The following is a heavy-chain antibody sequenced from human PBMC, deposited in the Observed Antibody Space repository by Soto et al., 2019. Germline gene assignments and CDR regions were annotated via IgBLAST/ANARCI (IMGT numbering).Heavy chain of an antibody. D-gene: IGHD1-26*01. CDR3: ARNHIVGATSVDY. J-gene: IGHJ4*02. Sequence: EVQLVESGGGLVQPGGSMRLSCAASGFTFSSYSMNWVRQAPGKGLEWVSYISSSSSTIYYADSVKGRFTISRDNAKNSLYLQMNSLRDEDTAVYYCARNHIVGATSVDYWGQGTLVTVSS. V-gene: IGHV3-48*02. CDR2: ISSSSSTI. CDR1: GFTFSSYS.